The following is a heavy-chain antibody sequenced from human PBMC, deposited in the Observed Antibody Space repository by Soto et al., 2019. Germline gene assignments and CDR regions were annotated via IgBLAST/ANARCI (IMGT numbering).Heavy chain of an antibody. D-gene: IGHD3-3*01. CDR2: IKSKTDGGTT. Sequence: EVQLVESGGGLVKPATSLRLSCAASGSTFTNAWMGWVRQAPGKGLEWVGRIKSKTDGGTTDFAAPVKGRFTISRDDSNNTLFLQMNSLKTEDTAVYYCTTEKDFWSGFDYWGQGTLVTVSS. CDR3: TTEKDFWSGFDY. J-gene: IGHJ4*02. CDR1: GSTFTNAW. V-gene: IGHV3-15*01.